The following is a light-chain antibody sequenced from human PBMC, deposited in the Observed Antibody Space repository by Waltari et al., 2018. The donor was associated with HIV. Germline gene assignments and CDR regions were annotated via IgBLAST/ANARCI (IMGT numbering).Light chain of an antibody. V-gene: IGLV1-40*01. Sequence: QSVLTQPPSISGAPGQRVTIPCTGSVSNHGAGYDVCRYQQLPVKAPKLLIFDRRDRPSGVRDRFSGSKSGTSASLAITGLQAEDEADYYCQSYDNNLSVWMFGGGTKLTVL. CDR3: QSYDNNLSVWM. CDR1: VSNHGAGYD. J-gene: IGLJ3*02. CDR2: DRR.